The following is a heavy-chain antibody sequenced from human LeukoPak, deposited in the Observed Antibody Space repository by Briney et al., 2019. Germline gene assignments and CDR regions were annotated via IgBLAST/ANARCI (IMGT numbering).Heavy chain of an antibody. CDR1: GFSLSTSGMC. CDR3: ARVMMGIDGNWFDP. V-gene: IGHV2-70*20. D-gene: IGHD5-24*01. CDR2: IDWDDDK. Sequence: SGPAPVKPTQTLTLTCTFSGFSLSTSGMCVSWVRQPPGKALEWLALIDWDDDKYYSTSLKTRLTISKDTSKNQVVLTMTNMDPVDTATYYCARVMMGIDGNWFDPWGQGTLVTVSS. J-gene: IGHJ5*02.